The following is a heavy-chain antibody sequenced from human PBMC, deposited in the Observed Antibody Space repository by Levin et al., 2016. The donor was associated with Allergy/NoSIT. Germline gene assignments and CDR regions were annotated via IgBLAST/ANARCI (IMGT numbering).Heavy chain of an antibody. J-gene: IGHJ6*02. CDR3: ARGWTTGTTYYYYGMDV. Sequence: GGSLRLSCAASGFTFSSYAMHWVRQAPGKGLEYVSAISSNGGSTYYADSVKGRFTISRDNSKNTLYLQMGSLRAEDMAVYYCARGWTTGTTYYYYGMDVWGQGTTVTVSS. V-gene: IGHV3-64*02. CDR1: GFTFSSYA. CDR2: ISSNGGST. D-gene: IGHD1-1*01.